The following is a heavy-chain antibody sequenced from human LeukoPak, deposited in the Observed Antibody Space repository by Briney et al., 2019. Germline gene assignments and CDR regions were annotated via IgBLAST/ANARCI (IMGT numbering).Heavy chain of an antibody. D-gene: IGHD1-26*01. J-gene: IGHJ4*02. CDR2: IIPVLGIA. CDR1: GGTFNSYA. V-gene: IGHV1-69*04. Sequence: GASVKVSCKASGGTFNSYAITWVRQAPGQGLQCMGRIIPVLGIASYAQKFQGRVTITADTSTSTAYMELSSLRSDDTAVYYCARISGHWGQGTLVTVSP. CDR3: ARISGH.